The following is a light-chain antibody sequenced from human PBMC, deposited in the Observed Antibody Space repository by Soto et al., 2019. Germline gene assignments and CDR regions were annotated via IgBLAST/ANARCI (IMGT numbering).Light chain of an antibody. CDR1: KLGDKF. J-gene: IGLJ3*02. CDR3: QAWDSGTVV. V-gene: IGLV3-1*01. CDR2: QDT. Sequence: SYELTQPPSVSGTPGQTASITCSGDKLGDKFACWYQQKPGQSPILVIYQDTKRPSGIPERFSGSNAGNTATLTISGTQAMDEGDYYCQAWDSGTVVFGGGTKLTVL.